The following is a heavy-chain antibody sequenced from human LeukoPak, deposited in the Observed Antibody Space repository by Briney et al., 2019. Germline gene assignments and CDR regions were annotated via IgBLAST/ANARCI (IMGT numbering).Heavy chain of an antibody. CDR2: ISASSGSI. Sequence: PGGSLRLSCAASGFIFSKYGMSWGRQAPGQGLEWVSAISASSGSIYHADSVKGRFTISRDNSKNTLDLQMNSLRAEDTAVYYCAKDRFARDYYASGSYFSPLDWGQGTLVTVSS. J-gene: IGHJ4*02. D-gene: IGHD3-10*01. CDR1: GFIFSKYG. V-gene: IGHV3-23*01. CDR3: AKDRFARDYYASGSYFSPLD.